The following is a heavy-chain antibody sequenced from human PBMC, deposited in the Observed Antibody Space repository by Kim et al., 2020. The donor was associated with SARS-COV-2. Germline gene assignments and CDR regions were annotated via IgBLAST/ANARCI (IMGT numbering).Heavy chain of an antibody. CDR3: ARDPWFKRIPNKGRVGNNWFDP. D-gene: IGHD2-15*01. V-gene: IGHV1-18*04. CDR2: ISAYNGNT. J-gene: IGHJ5*02. Sequence: ASVKVSCKASGYTFTSYGISWVRQAPGQGLEWMGWISAYNGNTNYAQKLQGRVTMTTDTSTSTAYMELRSLRSDDTAVYYCARDPWFKRIPNKGRVGNNWFDPWGQGTLVTVSS. CDR1: GYTFTSYG.